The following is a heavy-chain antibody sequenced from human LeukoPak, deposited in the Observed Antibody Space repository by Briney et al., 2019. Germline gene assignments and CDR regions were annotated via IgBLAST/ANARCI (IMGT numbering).Heavy chain of an antibody. Sequence: QPGGSLRLSCAASGFTFSNYAMSWVRQAPGKGLEWVSGISGRGGSIYYADAVKGRFTILRDNSKNTLYLQMNSLRAEDTAVYYCAKEIPRYGPGSYSGYWGQGTLVTVSS. CDR1: GFTFSNYA. V-gene: IGHV3-23*01. D-gene: IGHD3-10*01. CDR3: AKEIPRYGPGSYSGY. J-gene: IGHJ4*02. CDR2: ISGRGGSI.